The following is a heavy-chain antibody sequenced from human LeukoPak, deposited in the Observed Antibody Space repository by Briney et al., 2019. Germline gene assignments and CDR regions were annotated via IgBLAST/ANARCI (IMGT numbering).Heavy chain of an antibody. Sequence: GGSLRLSCAASGFTFRSCAMSSVRQAPGKGLEWVSSITGSGVSTYYADPVKGRFTISRDNSKNTLYLQMNSLRAEDTAVYHCAKVSGLYSSPPDYWGQGTLVTVSS. CDR2: ITGSGVST. CDR3: AKVSGLYSSPPDY. J-gene: IGHJ4*02. V-gene: IGHV3-23*01. CDR1: GFTFRSCA. D-gene: IGHD6-13*01.